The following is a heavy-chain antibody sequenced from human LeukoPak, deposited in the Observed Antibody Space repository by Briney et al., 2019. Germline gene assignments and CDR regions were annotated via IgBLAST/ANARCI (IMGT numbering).Heavy chain of an antibody. D-gene: IGHD3-9*01. CDR1: GGSISSSSYY. CDR3: ARRSSYDFLTGYGSGAFDI. V-gene: IGHV4-39*01. J-gene: IGHJ3*02. Sequence: SETLCLTCTVSGGSISSSSYYWGWIRQPPGKGLELIGSIYYSGSTYYNPSLKSRVTISADTAKNQFSLKLSSVTAADTAVYYCARRSSYDFLTGYGSGAFDIWGQGTMVTVSS. CDR2: IYYSGST.